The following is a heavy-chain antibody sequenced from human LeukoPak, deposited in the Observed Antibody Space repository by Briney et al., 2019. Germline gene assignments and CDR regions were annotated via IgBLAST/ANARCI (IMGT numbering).Heavy chain of an antibody. CDR2: ISTTSSYI. CDR1: EFSFSTYA. J-gene: IGHJ3*02. D-gene: IGHD1-26*01. Sequence: PGGSLRLSCAASEFSFSTYAISWVRQAPGKGLEWVSCISTTSSYIFYADSVRGRFTISRDNAKNSLYLQMDSLRAEDTAVYYCARGGIITSYAFEIWGQGTMVTVSS. V-gene: IGHV3-21*01. CDR3: ARGGIITSYAFEI.